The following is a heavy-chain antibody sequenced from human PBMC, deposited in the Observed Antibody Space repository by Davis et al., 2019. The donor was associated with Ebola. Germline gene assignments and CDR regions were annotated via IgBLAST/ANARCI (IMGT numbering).Heavy chain of an antibody. CDR2: ISDSGSTT. CDR3: VPGTWI. V-gene: IGHV3-48*03. J-gene: IGHJ4*02. CDR1: GFTFNKFQ. D-gene: IGHD5-18*01. Sequence: PGGSLRLSCTASGFTFNKFQMNWVRQAPGKGLEWFAHISDSGSTTYYTDPVKGRFTISRDNAKNSLYLQMNSLRAEDTAVYYCVPGTWIRGQGTLVTVSS.